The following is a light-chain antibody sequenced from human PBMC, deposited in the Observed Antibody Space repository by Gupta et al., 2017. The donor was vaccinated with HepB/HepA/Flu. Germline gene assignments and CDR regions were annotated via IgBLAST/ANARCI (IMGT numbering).Light chain of an antibody. V-gene: IGLV1-51*01. Sequence: QSVLTQPPSVSAAPGQKVTVSCSGNSSNVGNNYISWYQQLPGTAPRLLSYENNKRPPGIPDRVSGSKSGTSANLGITGLQTGDEADYDCVTWDVSLRAAVFGGGTKLTVL. CDR1: SSNVGNNY. J-gene: IGLJ2*01. CDR2: ENN. CDR3: VTWDVSLRAAV.